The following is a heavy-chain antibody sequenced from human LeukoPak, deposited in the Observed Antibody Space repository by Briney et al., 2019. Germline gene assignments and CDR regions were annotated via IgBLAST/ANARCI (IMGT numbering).Heavy chain of an antibody. J-gene: IGHJ2*01. CDR2: VSPNGYTI. D-gene: IGHD2-2*01. V-gene: IGHV3-48*01. CDR3: ARGVPAAISNWYFDL. CDR1: GFTFSNYN. Sequence: GSLRLSCAASGFTFSNYNMNWVRQTPGKGLEWVSYVSPNGYTIHYADSVKGRFTISRDNAKDSLYLQMNSLRAEDTAVYYCARGVPAAISNWYFDLWGRGTLVTVSS.